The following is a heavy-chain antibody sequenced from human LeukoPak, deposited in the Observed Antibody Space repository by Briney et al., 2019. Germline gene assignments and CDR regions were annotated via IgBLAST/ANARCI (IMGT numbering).Heavy chain of an antibody. J-gene: IGHJ6*03. V-gene: IGHV1-2*02. D-gene: IGHD6-6*01. Sequence: ASVTVSCTSSGYTFTGYYMHWVRQAPGPGLEWMGWINPNSGGTNYAQKFQGRVTMTRDTTISTAYMELSRLRSDATAVYYCARAPYSSSPWGYYYYMDVWGKGTTVTVSS. CDR1: GYTFTGYY. CDR2: INPNSGGT. CDR3: ARAPYSSSPWGYYYYMDV.